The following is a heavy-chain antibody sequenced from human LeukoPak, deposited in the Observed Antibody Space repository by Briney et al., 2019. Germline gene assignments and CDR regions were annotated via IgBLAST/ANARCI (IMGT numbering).Heavy chain of an antibody. CDR2: IHYSGST. CDR1: GGSISSSSYY. V-gene: IGHV4-39*01. J-gene: IGHJ4*02. D-gene: IGHD3-16*02. CDR3: ARGRTTLLRITFGGVIANRERHFDY. Sequence: SETLSLTCTVSGGSISSSSYYWGWLRQPPGKGLEWIGSIHYSGSTYYNPSLKSRVTISVDTSKNQFSLRLSSVTAADTAVYYCARGRTTLLRITFGGVIANRERHFDYWGQGTLVTVSS.